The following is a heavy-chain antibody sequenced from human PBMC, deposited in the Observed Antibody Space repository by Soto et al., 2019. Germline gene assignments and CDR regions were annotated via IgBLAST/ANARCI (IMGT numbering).Heavy chain of an antibody. CDR1: GGTFSSYA. V-gene: IGHV1-69*05. Sequence: SVRVSCKASGGTFSSYAISWVRQAPGQGLEWMGGIIPIFGTANYAQKFQGRVTMTRDTSTSTVYMELSSLRSEDTAVYYDILTGYWPFDYWGQGTLVTVSS. J-gene: IGHJ4*02. CDR2: IIPIFGTA. CDR3: ILTGYWPFDY. D-gene: IGHD3-9*01.